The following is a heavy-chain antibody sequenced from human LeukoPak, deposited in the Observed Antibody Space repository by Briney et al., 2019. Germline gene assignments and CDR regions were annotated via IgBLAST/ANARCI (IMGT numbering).Heavy chain of an antibody. CDR1: GYTFTSYD. J-gene: IGHJ5*02. CDR3: ARGVGYCSDGVCYRRLNWFDP. CDR2: MNPNSGNT. Sequence: ASVKVSCKASGYTFTSYDINWVRQATGQGLEWMGWMNPNSGNTGYAQKFQGRVTMTRNTSISTAYMELSSLRSEDTAVYYCARGVGYCSDGVCYRRLNWFDPWGQGTLVTVSS. D-gene: IGHD2-8*01. V-gene: IGHV1-8*01.